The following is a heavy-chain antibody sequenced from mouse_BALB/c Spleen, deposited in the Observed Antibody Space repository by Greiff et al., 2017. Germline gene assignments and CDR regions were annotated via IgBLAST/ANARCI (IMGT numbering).Heavy chain of an antibody. CDR1: GYTFTDYN. CDR2: IYPYNGGT. Sequence: EVQGVESGPELVKPGASVKISCKASGYTFTDYNMHWVKQSHGKSLEWIGYIYPYNGGTGYNQKFKSKATLTVDNSSSTAYMELRSLTSEDSAVYYCARGGYDGYSFYAMDYWGQGTSVTVSS. V-gene: IGHV1S29*02. D-gene: IGHD2-3*01. J-gene: IGHJ4*01. CDR3: ARGGYDGYSFYAMDY.